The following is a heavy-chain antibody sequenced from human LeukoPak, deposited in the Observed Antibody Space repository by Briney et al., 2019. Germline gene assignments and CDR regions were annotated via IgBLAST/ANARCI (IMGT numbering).Heavy chain of an antibody. CDR3: ARDQDYGDYVIAY. Sequence: GGSLRLSCAASGFTFSSYSMNWVRQAPGKGLEWVSSISSSSSYIYYADSVKGRFTISRDNAKNSLYLKMNSLRAEDTAVYYCARDQDYGDYVIAYWGQGTLVTVSS. CDR1: GFTFSSYS. V-gene: IGHV3-21*01. CDR2: ISSSSSYI. D-gene: IGHD4-17*01. J-gene: IGHJ4*02.